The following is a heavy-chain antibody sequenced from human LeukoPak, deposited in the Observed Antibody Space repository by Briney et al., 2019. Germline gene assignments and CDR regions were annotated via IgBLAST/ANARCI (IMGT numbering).Heavy chain of an antibody. Sequence: LPGGSLRLSCAASGFTFSSYGMHWVRQAPGKGLEWVAVIWYDGSNNYYADSVKGRFTISRDNFKKTLYLQMNSLRAEDTAVYFCARDPGGSYPMRLNYGMDVWGQGTTVTVSS. CDR1: GFTFSSYG. V-gene: IGHV3-33*01. D-gene: IGHD1-26*01. CDR2: IWYDGSNN. J-gene: IGHJ6*02. CDR3: ARDPGGSYPMRLNYGMDV.